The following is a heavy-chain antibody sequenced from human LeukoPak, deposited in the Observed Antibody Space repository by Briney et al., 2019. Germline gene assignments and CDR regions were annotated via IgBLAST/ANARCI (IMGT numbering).Heavy chain of an antibody. D-gene: IGHD3-10*01. V-gene: IGHV1-2*02. Sequence: ASVKVTCKASVYTFTDYYMHWVRQAPGQGLGWMGWINPNSGGTNYAQKFQGRVTMTRDTSISTAYMELSRLRSDDTAAYYCARSRGTMVRGVIKSYYYYGMDVWGQGTTVTVSS. CDR1: VYTFTDYY. J-gene: IGHJ6*02. CDR2: INPNSGGT. CDR3: ARSRGTMVRGVIKSYYYYGMDV.